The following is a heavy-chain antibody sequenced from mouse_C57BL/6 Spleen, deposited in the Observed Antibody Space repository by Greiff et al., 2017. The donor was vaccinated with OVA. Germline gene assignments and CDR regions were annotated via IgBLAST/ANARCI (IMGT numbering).Heavy chain of an antibody. J-gene: IGHJ2*01. D-gene: IGHD2-5*01. V-gene: IGHV1-9*01. CDR3: AGKGYSNYVKDY. Sequence: QVQLQQSGAELMKPGASVKLSCKATGYTFTGYWIEWVKQRPGHGLEWIGEILPGSGSTNYNEKFKGKATLTVDPSSNPAYMQLSSLTTGDSAIYDCAGKGYSNYVKDYWGQGTTLTVSS. CDR2: ILPGSGST. CDR1: GYTFTGYW.